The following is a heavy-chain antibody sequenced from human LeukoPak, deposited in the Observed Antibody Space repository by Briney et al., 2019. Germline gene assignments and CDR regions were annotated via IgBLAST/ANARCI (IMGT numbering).Heavy chain of an antibody. D-gene: IGHD3-9*01. V-gene: IGHV3-9*01. CDR1: GFTFDDYA. CDR2: ISWNSGSI. Sequence: PGGSLRLSCAASGFTFDDYAMHWVRQAPGKGLEWVSGISWNSGSIGYADSVKGRFTISRDNAKNSLYLQMNSLRAEDTALYYCAKGLYDILTGPDYYYYGMDVWGQGTTVTVSS. CDR3: AKGLYDILTGPDYYYYGMDV. J-gene: IGHJ6*02.